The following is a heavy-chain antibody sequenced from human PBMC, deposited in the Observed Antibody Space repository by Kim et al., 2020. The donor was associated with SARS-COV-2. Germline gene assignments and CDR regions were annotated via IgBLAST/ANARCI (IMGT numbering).Heavy chain of an antibody. D-gene: IGHD5-12*01. CDR3: AKNTGLFPFDY. J-gene: IGHJ4*02. V-gene: IGHV3-23*01. CDR2: T. Sequence: TYYATSVKGRFPISRDNSNNPLYLQMNSLRAEETAVFYCAKNTGLFPFDYWGQGTLVTVSS.